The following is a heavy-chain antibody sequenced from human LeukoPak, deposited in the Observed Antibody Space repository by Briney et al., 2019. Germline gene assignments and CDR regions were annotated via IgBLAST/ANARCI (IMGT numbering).Heavy chain of an antibody. CDR3: ARELLGNAFDI. V-gene: IGHV3-21*01. D-gene: IGHD3-10*01. J-gene: IGHJ3*02. CDR2: ISSSSSYI. CDR1: GFTFSSYE. Sequence: GGSLRLSCAASGFTFSSYEMNWVRQAPGKGLEWVSSISSSSSYIYYADSVKGRFTISRDNAKNSLYLQMNSLRAEDTAVYYCARELLGNAFDIWGQGTMVTVSS.